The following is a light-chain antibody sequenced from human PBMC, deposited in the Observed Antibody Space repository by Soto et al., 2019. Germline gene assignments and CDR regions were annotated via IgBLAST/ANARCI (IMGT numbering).Light chain of an antibody. J-gene: IGLJ1*01. CDR3: SSYTSRNTYV. CDR1: SSDVGSYNS. CDR2: EVS. Sequence: QSALTQPPSVSGSPGQSVTISCTGTSSDVGSYNSVSWYQQPPGTVPKLMIYEVSNRPSGVPDRFSGSKSGNTASLTISGLQAKDEADYYCSSYTSRNTYVFGTGTKLTVL. V-gene: IGLV2-18*02.